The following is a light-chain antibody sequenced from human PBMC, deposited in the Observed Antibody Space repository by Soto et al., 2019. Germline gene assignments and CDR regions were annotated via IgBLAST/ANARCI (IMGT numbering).Light chain of an antibody. J-gene: IGLJ1*01. V-gene: IGLV2-14*01. CDR3: SSYTSGSTFYV. CDR2: DVS. Sequence: QSALTQPASVSGSPGQSITISCTGTSSDIGGYNYVSWFQQHPGKAPKLMISDVSNRPSGVSNRFPGSKSGNTASLTISGLQAEDEADYYCSSYTSGSTFYVFGTGTKVTVL. CDR1: SSDIGGYNY.